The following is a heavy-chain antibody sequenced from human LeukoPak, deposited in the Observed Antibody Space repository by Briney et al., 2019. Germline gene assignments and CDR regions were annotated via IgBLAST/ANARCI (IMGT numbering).Heavy chain of an antibody. D-gene: IGHD3-9*01. V-gene: IGHV1-2*02. CDR1: GYTFTGYY. Sequence: GTSVKVSCKASGYTFTGYYMHWVRQAPGQGLEWMGWINPNSGGTNYAQKFQGRVTMTRDASISTAYMELSRLRSDDTAVYYCARDRILGYDILTGDWGQGTLVTVSS. CDR2: INPNSGGT. J-gene: IGHJ4*02. CDR3: ARDRILGYDILTGD.